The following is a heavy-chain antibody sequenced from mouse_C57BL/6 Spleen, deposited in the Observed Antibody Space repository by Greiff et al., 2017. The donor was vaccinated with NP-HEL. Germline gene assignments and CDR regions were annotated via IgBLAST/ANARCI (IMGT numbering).Heavy chain of an antibody. CDR3: ARDRGRYYGSSYAMDY. V-gene: IGHV5-16*01. J-gene: IGHJ4*01. Sequence: EVMLVESEGGLVQPGSSMKLSCTASGFTFSDYYMAWVRQVPEKGLEWVANINYDGSSTYYLDSLKSRFIISRDNAKNILYLQMSSLKSEDTATYYCARDRGRYYGSSYAMDYWGQGTSVTVSS. D-gene: IGHD1-1*01. CDR2: INYDGSST. CDR1: GFTFSDYY.